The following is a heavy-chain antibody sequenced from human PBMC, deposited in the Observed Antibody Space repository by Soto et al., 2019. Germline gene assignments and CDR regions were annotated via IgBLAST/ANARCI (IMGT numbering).Heavy chain of an antibody. J-gene: IGHJ6*02. V-gene: IGHV1-69*12. CDR3: ARGRIAARPSYYYGIDV. CDR1: GGTFSSYA. D-gene: IGHD6-6*01. Sequence: QVQLVQSGAEVKKPGSSVKVSCKASGGTFSSYAISWVRQAPGQGLEWMGGIIPIFGTANYAQKFQGRVTITADESTSTAYMELSSLRSEDTAVYYCARGRIAARPSYYYGIDVWGQGTTVTVSS. CDR2: IIPIFGTA.